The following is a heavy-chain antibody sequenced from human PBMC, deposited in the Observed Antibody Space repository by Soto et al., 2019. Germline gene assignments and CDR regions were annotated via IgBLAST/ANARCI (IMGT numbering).Heavy chain of an antibody. Sequence: QVQLVESGGGVVQPGRSLRLSCAASGFTFSSYGMHWVRQAPGKGLEWVAVISYDGSNKYYADSVKGRFTISRDNSKNTLSLAMSRRRAEGAGVYYCAKVRGGQLLVGGFDYWGQGTLVTVSS. J-gene: IGHJ4*02. D-gene: IGHD6-13*01. CDR2: ISYDGSNK. CDR1: GFTFSSYG. V-gene: IGHV3-30*18. CDR3: AKVRGGQLLVGGFDY.